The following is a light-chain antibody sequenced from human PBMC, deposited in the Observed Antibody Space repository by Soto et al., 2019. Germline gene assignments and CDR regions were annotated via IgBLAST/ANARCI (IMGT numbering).Light chain of an antibody. CDR1: QSISSW. V-gene: IGKV1-5*03. CDR3: QQYNSYWT. CDR2: KAS. Sequence: DIQMTQCPSPLSASVGDRVTITCRASQSISSWLAWYQQNPGKAPKLLIYKASSLESGVPSRFSGSGSGTEFTLTISSLQPDDFATYYCQQYNSYWTFGQGTKVEIK. J-gene: IGKJ1*01.